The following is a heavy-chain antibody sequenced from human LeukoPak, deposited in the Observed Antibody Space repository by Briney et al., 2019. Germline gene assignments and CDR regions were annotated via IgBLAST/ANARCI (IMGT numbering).Heavy chain of an antibody. J-gene: IGHJ4*02. CDR1: GFTFSSYA. CDR2: ISGSGGST. Sequence: GGSLRLSCAASGFTFSSYAMSWFRQAPGKGLEWVSAISGSGGSTYYADSVKGRFTISRDNSKNTLYLQMNSLRPEDTAVYYCARAGGSYGNWGQGTLVTVSS. CDR3: ARAGGSYGN. D-gene: IGHD1-26*01. V-gene: IGHV3-23*01.